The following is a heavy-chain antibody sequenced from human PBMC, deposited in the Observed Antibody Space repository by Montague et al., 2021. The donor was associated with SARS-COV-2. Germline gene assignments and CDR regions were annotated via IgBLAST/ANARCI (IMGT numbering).Heavy chain of an antibody. V-gene: IGHV4-34*01. CDR3: ERGQVPTSGVLIFIPAAGHLDG. Sequence: SETLSLTCAVYSGSINDFYWTWIRQSPGKGLEWIGEINHTGSATYNPSLKGRVTLSIDTSKNKFYLKLQSATPADTAVYYCERGQVPTSGVLIFIPAAGHLDGWGQGTSVTVSS. J-gene: IGHJ3*01. D-gene: IGHD2-8*01. CDR2: INHTGSA. CDR1: SGSINDFY.